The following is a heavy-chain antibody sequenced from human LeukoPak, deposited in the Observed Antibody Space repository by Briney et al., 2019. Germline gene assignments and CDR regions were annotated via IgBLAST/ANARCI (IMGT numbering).Heavy chain of an antibody. CDR3: AKGRAYGGTYYDY. Sequence: GESLRLSCAASGFTFSSYVMSWVRQAPGKGLEWVSGIGGAGGNTYYADSVKGRFTISRDNSKNTLYLQMYSLRAEDTAIYYCAKGRAYGGTYYDYWGQGTLVTVSS. CDR2: IGGAGGNT. J-gene: IGHJ4*02. CDR1: GFTFSSYV. V-gene: IGHV3-23*01. D-gene: IGHD1-26*01.